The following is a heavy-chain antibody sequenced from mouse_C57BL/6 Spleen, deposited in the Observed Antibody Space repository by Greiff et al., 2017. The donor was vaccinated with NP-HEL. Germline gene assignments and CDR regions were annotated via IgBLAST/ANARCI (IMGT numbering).Heavy chain of an antibody. D-gene: IGHD1-1*01. CDR1: GYTFTDYY. V-gene: IGHV1-26*01. CDR3: ARSLLLNYCDY. Sequence: EVQLQQSGPELVKPGASVKISCKASGYTFTDYYMNWVKQSHGKSLEWIGDINPNNGGTSYNQKFKGKATLTVDKSSSTAYMELRSLTSEDSAVYYCARSLLLNYCDYWGQGTTLTVSS. CDR2: INPNNGGT. J-gene: IGHJ2*01.